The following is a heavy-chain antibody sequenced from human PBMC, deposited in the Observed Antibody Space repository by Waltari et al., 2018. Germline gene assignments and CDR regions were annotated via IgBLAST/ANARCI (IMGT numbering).Heavy chain of an antibody. D-gene: IGHD1-20*01. V-gene: IGHV1-69*10. CDR3: ARGITGTTAHFDY. Sequence: QVQLVQSGAEVKKPGSSVKVSCKASGGTFSSYAISWVRQAPGQGLEWMGGIIRILGIANYAQKFQGRVTITADKSTSTAYMELSSLRSEDTAVYYCARGITGTTAHFDYWGQGTLVTVSS. CDR2: IIRILGIA. J-gene: IGHJ4*02. CDR1: GGTFSSYA.